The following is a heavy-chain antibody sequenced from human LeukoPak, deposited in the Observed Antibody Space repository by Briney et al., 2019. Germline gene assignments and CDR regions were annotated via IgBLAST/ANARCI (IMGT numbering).Heavy chain of an antibody. V-gene: IGHV3-7*01. D-gene: IGHD3-3*01. Sequence: GGSLRLSCAASGFTFSSYWMSWVRQAPGKGLEWVANIKQDGSEKYYVDSVKGRFTISRDNAKNSLYLQMNSLRAEDTAVYYCARSIFGVVGNWFDPWGQGTLVTVSS. CDR1: GFTFSSYW. CDR2: IKQDGSEK. J-gene: IGHJ5*02. CDR3: ARSIFGVVGNWFDP.